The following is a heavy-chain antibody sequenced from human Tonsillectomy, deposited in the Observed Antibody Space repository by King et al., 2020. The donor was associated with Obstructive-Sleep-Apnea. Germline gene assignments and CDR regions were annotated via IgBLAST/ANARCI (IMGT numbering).Heavy chain of an antibody. V-gene: IGHV3-30*03. CDR1: GYTISNYG. Sequence: QVQLVESGGGVVQPGRSLRLSCAASGYTISNYGMHWVRQAPGKGLEWVAIILYDGSNTYYADSVKGRFTLSRDNSKNTLYLQMNSLRSEDTAVYYCASPDGSGSHPPYYDYWGQGTLVTVSS. CDR3: ASPDGSGSHPPYYDY. CDR2: ILYDGSNT. D-gene: IGHD3-10*01. J-gene: IGHJ4*02.